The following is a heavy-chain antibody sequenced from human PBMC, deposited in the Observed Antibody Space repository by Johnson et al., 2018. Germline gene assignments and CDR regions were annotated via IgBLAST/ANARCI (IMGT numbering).Heavy chain of an antibody. CDR1: GFTFSSYW. V-gene: IGHV3-74*01. D-gene: IGHD3-10*01. J-gene: IGHJ6*02. CDR3: YYASYYYGMDV. CDR2: INSDGTSI. Sequence: VQLQESGGGLVQPGGSLRLSCAASGFTFSSYWMHWVRQAPGKGLVGVSRINSDGTSIGYVESVKGRFTISRDKAKNTLHLQMNSLRAEDTAVYYCYYASYYYGMDVWGQGTTVTVSS.